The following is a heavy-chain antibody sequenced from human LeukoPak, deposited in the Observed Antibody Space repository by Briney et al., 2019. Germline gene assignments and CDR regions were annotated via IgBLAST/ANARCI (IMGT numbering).Heavy chain of an antibody. D-gene: IGHD1-26*01. V-gene: IGHV1-18*01. CDR2: ISAYNGNT. CDR1: GYTFISYG. Sequence: ASVKVSCKASGYTFISYGISWVRQAPGQGLEWMGWISAYNGNTNYAQKLQGRVTMTTDTSTSTAYMELRSLRSDDTAVYYCARVIHLSGSYYFGSFYYDYWGQGTLVTVSS. J-gene: IGHJ4*02. CDR3: ARVIHLSGSYYFGSFYYDY.